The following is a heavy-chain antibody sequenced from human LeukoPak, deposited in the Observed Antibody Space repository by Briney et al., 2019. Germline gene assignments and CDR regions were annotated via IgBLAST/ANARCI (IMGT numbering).Heavy chain of an antibody. D-gene: IGHD6-19*01. CDR2: INPNSGGT. Sequence: ASVKVSCKASGYTITGYYIHWVRQAPGQGLQWMGWINPNSGGTNYAQKLQGRVTMTTDTSTSTAYMELRSLRSDDTAVYYCARGGIPYSSGWYNYWGQGTLVTVSS. J-gene: IGHJ4*02. V-gene: IGHV1-2*02. CDR3: ARGGIPYSSGWYNY. CDR1: GYTITGYY.